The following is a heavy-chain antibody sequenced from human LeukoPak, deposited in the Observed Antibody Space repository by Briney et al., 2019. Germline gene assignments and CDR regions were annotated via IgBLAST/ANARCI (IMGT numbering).Heavy chain of an antibody. CDR3: ARVGGAYSSSSRYYYYYYMDV. V-gene: IGHV1-2*02. D-gene: IGHD6-6*01. J-gene: IGHJ6*03. Sequence: ASVKVSCKASGYTFTGYYMHWVRQAPGQGLEWMGWINPNSGGTNYAQKFQGRVTTTRDTSISTAYMELSRLRSDDTAVYYCARVGGAYSSSSRYYYYYYMDVWGKGTTVTVSS. CDR2: INPNSGGT. CDR1: GYTFTGYY.